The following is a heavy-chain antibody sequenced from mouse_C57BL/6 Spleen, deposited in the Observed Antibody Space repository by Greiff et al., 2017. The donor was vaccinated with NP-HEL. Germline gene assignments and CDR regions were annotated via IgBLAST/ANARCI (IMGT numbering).Heavy chain of an antibody. J-gene: IGHJ3*01. CDR2: IYPSDSET. CDR3: AKGYYGAY. CDR1: GYAFTSYW. Sequence: QVQLQQPGAELVRPGSSVKLSCKASGYAFTSYWMDWVKQRPGQGLEWIGNIYPSDSETHYNQKFKDKATLTVDKSSSTAYMQLSSLTSEDSAVYYCAKGYYGAYWGQGTLVTVSA. D-gene: IGHD1-1*01. V-gene: IGHV1-61*01.